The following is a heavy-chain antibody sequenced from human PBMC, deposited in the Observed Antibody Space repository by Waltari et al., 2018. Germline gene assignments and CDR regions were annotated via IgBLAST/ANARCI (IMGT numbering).Heavy chain of an antibody. V-gene: IGHV1-69*12. CDR3: ARDCSGGSCYGGMDV. J-gene: IGHJ6*02. Sequence: QVQLVQSGAEVKKPGSSVKVSCKASGGTFSSYAISWVRQAPGQGLGLMGVIVPSVGTANYAQKFQGRVTMTADESTSTAYMELSSLRSEDTAVYDCARDCSGGSCYGGMDVWGQGTTVTVSS. CDR1: GGTFSSYA. D-gene: IGHD2-15*01. CDR2: IVPSVGTA.